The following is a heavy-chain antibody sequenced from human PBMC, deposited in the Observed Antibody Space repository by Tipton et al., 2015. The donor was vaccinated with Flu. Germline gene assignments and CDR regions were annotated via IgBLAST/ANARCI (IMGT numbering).Heavy chain of an antibody. D-gene: IGHD1-1*01. Sequence: TLSLTCTVSGGSISSYYWSWIRQPAGKGLEWIGRIYTSGSTNYNPSLKSRVTMSVDTSKNQFSLKLSSVTAADTAVYYCARESKLERLQPYGYYYYMDVWGKGTTVTVSS. CDR2: IYTSGST. CDR1: GGSISSYY. V-gene: IGHV4-4*07. J-gene: IGHJ6*03. CDR3: ARESKLERLQPYGYYYYMDV.